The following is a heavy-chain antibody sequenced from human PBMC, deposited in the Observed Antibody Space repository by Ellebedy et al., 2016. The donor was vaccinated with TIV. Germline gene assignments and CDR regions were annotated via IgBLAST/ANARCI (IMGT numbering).Heavy chain of an antibody. D-gene: IGHD3-10*01. CDR1: GDSISSFY. V-gene: IGHV4-59*01. CDR3: ARDDPSGWLDH. Sequence: MPSETLSLTCTVSGDSISSFYWSWIRQPPGKGLEWVGYIYYSGSTNYNPSLKSRVTISIDTSKNQFSLRLTSVTAADTAVYYCARDDPSGWLDHWGQGTLVTVSS. CDR2: IYYSGST. J-gene: IGHJ5*02.